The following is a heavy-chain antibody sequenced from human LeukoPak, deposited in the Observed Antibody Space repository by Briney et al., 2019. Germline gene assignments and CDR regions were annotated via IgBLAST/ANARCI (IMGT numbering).Heavy chain of an antibody. CDR1: GYTFTDYY. D-gene: IGHD1-26*01. CDR2: ISPKSGGT. J-gene: IGHJ4*02. V-gene: IGHV1-2*02. Sequence: ASVTVSCKASGYTFTDYYLHWMRQAPGQGPEWLAWISPKSGGTNFAQKFQGRVTLTSDTSIGTAFMELTRLRSDDTAVYYCARGRDSGSRTYYFDLWGQGTLVTVSS. CDR3: ARGRDSGSRTYYFDL.